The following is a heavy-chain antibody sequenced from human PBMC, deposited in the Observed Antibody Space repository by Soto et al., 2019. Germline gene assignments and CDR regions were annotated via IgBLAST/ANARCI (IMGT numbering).Heavy chain of an antibody. CDR3: AREGYSSSWYRPYYYYYMDV. D-gene: IGHD6-13*01. CDR1: GYTFTSYD. CDR2: MNPNSGNT. J-gene: IGHJ6*03. Sequence: ASVKVSCKASGYTFTSYDINWVRQATGQGLEWMGWMNPNSGNTGYAQKFQGRVTMTRNTSISTAYMELSSLRSEDTAVYYCAREGYSSSWYRPYYYYYMDVWGKGTTVTVSS. V-gene: IGHV1-8*01.